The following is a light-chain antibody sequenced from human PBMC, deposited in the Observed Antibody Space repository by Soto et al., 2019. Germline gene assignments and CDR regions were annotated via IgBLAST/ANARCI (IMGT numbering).Light chain of an antibody. J-gene: IGKJ1*01. CDR3: QQYNDWPRT. V-gene: IGKV3-15*01. Sequence: EIVMTQSPATLSVSPGERATLSCRASQSVGTYLAWYQQKPGPAPRVLIYGASTRAAGISPRFSGGGSGTEFTLSISSLQSEDFAVYHCQQYNDWPRTFGQGTKVGIK. CDR2: GAS. CDR1: QSVGTY.